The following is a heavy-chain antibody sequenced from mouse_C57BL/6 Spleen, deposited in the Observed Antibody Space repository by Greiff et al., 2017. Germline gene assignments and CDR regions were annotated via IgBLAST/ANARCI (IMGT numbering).Heavy chain of an antibody. V-gene: IGHV1-50*01. D-gene: IGHD3-2*02. Sequence: VQLQQPGAELVKPGASVKLSCKASGYTFTSYWMQWVKQRPGQGLEWIGEIDPSDSYTNYNQKFKGKATLTVDTSSITAYMQLSSLTSEDSAVYYWAREGKLRLRDYWGQGTTLTVSS. CDR3: AREGKLRLRDY. CDR2: IDPSDSYT. J-gene: IGHJ2*01. CDR1: GYTFTSYW.